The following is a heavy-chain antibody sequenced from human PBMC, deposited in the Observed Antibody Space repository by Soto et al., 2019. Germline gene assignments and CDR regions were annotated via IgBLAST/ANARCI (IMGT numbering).Heavy chain of an antibody. V-gene: IGHV3-48*03. CDR2: ISSAGSAT. CDR3: VGASGVNPVDY. J-gene: IGHJ4*02. D-gene: IGHD3-10*01. CDR1: GFTFSSFE. Sequence: HPGGSLRLSCATSGFTFSSFEMNWVRQAPGKGLEWVSYISSAGSATFYADSVKGRFTISRDNAKNSLFLQMNSLSAEDTALYYCVGASGVNPVDYWGQGTLVTVSS.